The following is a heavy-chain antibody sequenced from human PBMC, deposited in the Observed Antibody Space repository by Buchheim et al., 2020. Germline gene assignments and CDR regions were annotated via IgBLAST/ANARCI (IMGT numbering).Heavy chain of an antibody. J-gene: IGHJ5*02. CDR3: ARHITHYYDSSGYRNWFDP. CDR1: GYSFTSYW. V-gene: IGHV5-10-1*01. CDR2: IDPSDSYT. Sequence: EVQLVQSGAEVKKPGESLRISCKGSGYSFTSYWISWVRQMPGKGLEWMGRIDPSDSYTNYSPSFQGHVTIPADKSISTAYLQWSSPKASDTAMYYCARHITHYYDSSGYRNWFDPWGQGTL. D-gene: IGHD3-22*01.